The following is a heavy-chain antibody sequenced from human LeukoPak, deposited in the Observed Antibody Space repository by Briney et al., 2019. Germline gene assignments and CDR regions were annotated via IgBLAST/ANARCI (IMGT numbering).Heavy chain of an antibody. CDR3: ARGIGIGTVLMVHGDMDV. CDR2: INTDTGNP. J-gene: IGHJ6*03. CDR1: GYTFTKYG. D-gene: IGHD2-8*01. V-gene: IGHV7-4-1*02. Sequence: ASVKVSCKASGYTFTKYGVYWVRQAPGQGLEWMGWINTDTGNPTYAQGFTGRFVFSLDTSVSTTYLQISSLKPEDTAVYYCARGIGIGTVLMVHGDMDVWGKGTTVTVSS.